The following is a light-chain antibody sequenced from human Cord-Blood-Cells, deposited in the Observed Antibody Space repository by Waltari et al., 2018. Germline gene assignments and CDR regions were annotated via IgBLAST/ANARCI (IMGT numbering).Light chain of an antibody. CDR2: DAS. V-gene: IGKV1-5*01. CDR1: QSISSW. Sequence: DIQMTQSPSTLSASVGDRVIITCRASQSISSWLAWYQQKPGKAPKLLIYDASSLESGVPSRFSGSGSGTEFTLTISSLQPDDFATYYCQQRVTFGPGTKVDIK. J-gene: IGKJ3*01. CDR3: QQRVT.